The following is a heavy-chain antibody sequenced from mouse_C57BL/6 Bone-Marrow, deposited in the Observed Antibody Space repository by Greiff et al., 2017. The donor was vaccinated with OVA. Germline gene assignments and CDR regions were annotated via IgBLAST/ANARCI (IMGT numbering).Heavy chain of an antibody. V-gene: IGHV1-39*01. CDR3: ARTGYDYDAYYAMDY. D-gene: IGHD2-4*01. CDR2: INPNYGTT. CDR1: GYSFTDYN. Sequence: LEESGPELVKPGASVKISCKASGYSFTDYNMNWVKQSNGKSLEWIGVINPNYGTTSYNQKFKGKATLTVDQSSSTAYMQLNSLTSEDSAVYYCARTGYDYDAYYAMDYWGQGTSVTVSS. J-gene: IGHJ4*01.